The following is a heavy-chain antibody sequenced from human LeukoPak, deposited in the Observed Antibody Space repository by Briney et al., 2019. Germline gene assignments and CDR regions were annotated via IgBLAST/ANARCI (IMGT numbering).Heavy chain of an antibody. CDR2: INAGNGNT. Sequence: ASVKVSCKASGYTFTSYAMHWLRQAPGQRLEWMGWINAGNGNTKYAQKFQGRVNITRDTSASTVYMDLSSLRSEDTAAYYCATASSGFDYWGPGTLVTVSS. CDR1: GYTFTSYA. V-gene: IGHV1-3*01. J-gene: IGHJ4*02. CDR3: ATASSGFDY. D-gene: IGHD6-19*01.